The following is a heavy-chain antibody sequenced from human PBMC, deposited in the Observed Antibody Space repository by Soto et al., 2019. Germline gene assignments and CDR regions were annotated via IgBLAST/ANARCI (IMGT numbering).Heavy chain of an antibody. CDR2: ISYDGSNK. Sequence: PGGSLRLSCAASGFTFSSYGMHWVRQAPGKGLEWVAVISYDGSNKYYADSVKGRFTISRDNSKNTLYLQMNSLRAEDTAVYYCANPLDIVVVVAATPIDYWGQGTLVTVSS. D-gene: IGHD2-15*01. CDR3: ANPLDIVVVVAATPIDY. J-gene: IGHJ4*02. V-gene: IGHV3-30*18. CDR1: GFTFSSYG.